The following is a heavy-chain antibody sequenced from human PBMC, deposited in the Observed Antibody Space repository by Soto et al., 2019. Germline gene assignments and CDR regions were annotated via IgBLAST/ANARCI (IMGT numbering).Heavy chain of an antibody. CDR2: IYSGGTT. V-gene: IGHV3-66*04. D-gene: IGHD2-8*02. J-gene: IGHJ4*02. Sequence: EVQLVESGGGLVQPGGSLRLSCVASGLTVSSNYMSWVRQAPGKGLEWVSVIYSGGTTYYADSVKGRFTISRDNSKNTLYLQMNSLRAEDTAVYYCARPPEYTGSCDCWCQGTLVTVSS. CDR1: GLTVSSNY. CDR3: ARPPEYTGSCDC.